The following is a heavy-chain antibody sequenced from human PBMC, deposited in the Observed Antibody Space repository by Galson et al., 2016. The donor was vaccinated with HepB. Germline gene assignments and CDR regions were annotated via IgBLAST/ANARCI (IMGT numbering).Heavy chain of an antibody. CDR1: GGSISNYY. V-gene: IGHV4-4*07. CDR2: IYTSGST. CDR3: ARDLYSYGYRNYFDY. D-gene: IGHD5-18*01. Sequence: ETLSLTCTVSGGSISNYYWSWLRQPAGKGLGWIGHIYTSGSTNYNPSLKSRVTMSVDTSKNQFSLKLSSVTAADTAVYYCARDLYSYGYRNYFDYWGQGTLVTVSS. J-gene: IGHJ4*02.